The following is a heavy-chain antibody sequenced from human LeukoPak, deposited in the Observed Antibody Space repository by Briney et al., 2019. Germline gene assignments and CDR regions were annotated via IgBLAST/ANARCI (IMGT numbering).Heavy chain of an antibody. CDR3: ARMSGRYYDY. CDR1: GYTFTGFY. CDR2: IDPNSGGT. Sequence: ASVKVSCKASGYTFTGFYMHWVRQAPGQGLEWMGRIDPNSGGTNYAQKFQGRVTMTRDTSISTAYMELSRLRSDGTAVYYCARMSGRYYDYWGQGTLVTVSS. J-gene: IGHJ4*02. V-gene: IGHV1-2*06. D-gene: IGHD1-26*01.